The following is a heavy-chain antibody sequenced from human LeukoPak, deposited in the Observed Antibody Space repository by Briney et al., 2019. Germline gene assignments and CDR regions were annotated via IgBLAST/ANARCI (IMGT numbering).Heavy chain of an antibody. V-gene: IGHV4-31*03. J-gene: IGHJ4*02. CDR2: IYYSGNT. D-gene: IGHD5-24*01. CDR1: GGSISSGGYF. Sequence: SETLSLTCTVSGGSISSGGYFWSWVRQLPGKGLEWIGYIYYSGNTYYNPSLKSRVTISVDTSKNQFSLKLSSVTAADTAVYYCAREGDGYVPDYWGQGTLVTVSS. CDR3: AREGDGYVPDY.